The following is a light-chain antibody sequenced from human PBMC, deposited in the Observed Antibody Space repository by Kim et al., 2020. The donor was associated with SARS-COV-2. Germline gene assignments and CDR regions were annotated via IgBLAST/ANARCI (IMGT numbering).Light chain of an antibody. V-gene: IGKV3-11*01. J-gene: IGKJ2*01. CDR1: QSVSSY. Sequence: SPGERASLYCRTSQSVSSYVAWYQQKPGQAPRLLIYDACNRATGIPARFSGSGSGTDFILTISSLEPEDFTVYYCQQRRNWPPLYTFGQGTKLEI. CDR2: DAC. CDR3: QQRRNWPPLYT.